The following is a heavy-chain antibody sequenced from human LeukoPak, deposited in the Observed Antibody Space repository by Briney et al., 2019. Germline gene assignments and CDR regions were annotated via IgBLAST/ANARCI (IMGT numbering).Heavy chain of an antibody. Sequence: GMSLRLSCAASGFTFSNYAMTWVRQAPGKGLEWVAAISGNGGSTYYADSVKGRFTISRDNSRNTLYLQMNRLRAEDTALYFCTKCDGFDNWNPCPFGYWGQGSLVTVSS. CDR3: TKCDGFDNWNPCPFGY. D-gene: IGHD1-20*01. CDR2: ISGNGGST. V-gene: IGHV3-23*01. J-gene: IGHJ4*02. CDR1: GFTFSNYA.